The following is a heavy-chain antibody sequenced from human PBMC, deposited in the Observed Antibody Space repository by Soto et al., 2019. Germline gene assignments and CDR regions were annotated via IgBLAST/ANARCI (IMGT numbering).Heavy chain of an antibody. J-gene: IGHJ3*02. CDR1: GYSFTSYW. D-gene: IGHD2-15*01. Sequence: GESLKISCKGSGYSFTSYWIGWVRQMPGKGLEWMGIIYPGDSDTRYSPSFQGQVTISADKSISTAYLQWSSLKASDTAMYYCARQFGVVVVAATLHAFDIWGQGTMVTVSS. V-gene: IGHV5-51*01. CDR2: IYPGDSDT. CDR3: ARQFGVVVVAATLHAFDI.